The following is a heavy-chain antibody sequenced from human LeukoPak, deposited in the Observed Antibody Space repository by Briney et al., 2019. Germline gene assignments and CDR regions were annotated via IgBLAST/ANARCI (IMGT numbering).Heavy chain of an antibody. J-gene: IGHJ4*02. CDR3: ANLRGSGSSYFDS. CDR2: ISASGVGT. Sequence: GGSLRLSCAASGFTFSTYVMSWVRQAPGKGLEWVSTISASGVGTYYADSVKGRFTVSRDNSKNTLYLQMNSLRAEDTAIYFCANLRGSGSSYFDSWGQGTLVTVSS. V-gene: IGHV3-23*01. D-gene: IGHD3-10*01. CDR1: GFTFSTYV.